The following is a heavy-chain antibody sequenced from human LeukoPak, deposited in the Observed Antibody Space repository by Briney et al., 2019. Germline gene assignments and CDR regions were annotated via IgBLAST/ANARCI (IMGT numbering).Heavy chain of an antibody. V-gene: IGHV3-73*01. D-gene: IGHD4-17*01. Sequence: PGGSLRLSCAASGXTFSGSAMHWVRQASGKGREWVGRIRSKTNNYATAYAASVQGRFTISRDDSKNTTYPQMNSLKTEDTAVYYCTRPLITVTVGVMDVWGQGTAVTVSS. J-gene: IGHJ6*02. CDR3: TRPLITVTVGVMDV. CDR1: GXTFSGSA. CDR2: IRSKTNNYAT.